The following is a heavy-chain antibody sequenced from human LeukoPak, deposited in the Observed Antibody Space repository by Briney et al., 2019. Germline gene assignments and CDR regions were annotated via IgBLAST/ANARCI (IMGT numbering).Heavy chain of an antibody. CDR2: INPNRAHT. J-gene: IGHJ5*02. V-gene: IGHV1-2*06. Sequence: SVKLSCKPSAYSFGSYYIHWVRQPPGQVLEWMGRINPNRAHTKYAQKLQGTVTMTRDTSTNTVFMELSSLRSDDTAVYYCARDGAYSLGLIWLVPCGEGTLVSVSS. CDR1: AYSFGSYY. CDR3: ARDGAYSLGLIWLVP. D-gene: IGHD5-18*01.